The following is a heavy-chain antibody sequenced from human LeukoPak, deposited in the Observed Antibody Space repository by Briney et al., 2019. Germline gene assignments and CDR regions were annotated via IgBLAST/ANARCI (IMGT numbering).Heavy chain of an antibody. Sequence: ASVKVSCKASGYTFTSYGTSWVRQAPGQGLEWMGWISAYNGNTNYAQKLQGRVTMTTDTSTSTAYMELRSLRSDDTAVYYCAREGYSGSFSDAFDIWGQGTMVTVSS. V-gene: IGHV1-18*01. CDR2: ISAYNGNT. D-gene: IGHD1-26*01. CDR3: AREGYSGSFSDAFDI. CDR1: GYTFTSYG. J-gene: IGHJ3*02.